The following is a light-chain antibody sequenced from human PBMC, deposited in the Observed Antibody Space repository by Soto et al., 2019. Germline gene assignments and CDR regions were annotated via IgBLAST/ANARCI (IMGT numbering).Light chain of an antibody. Sequence: QSVLTQPASVSGSPGQSITISCTGTSSDVGGYNYVSWYQHHPGKAPKLMIYDVSNRPSGISNRFSGSKSGNTASLTISGLQAEDEADYYCSSYTSTSTLVVFGGGTKFTVL. CDR2: DVS. CDR1: SSDVGGYNY. CDR3: SSYTSTSTLVV. V-gene: IGLV2-14*03. J-gene: IGLJ2*01.